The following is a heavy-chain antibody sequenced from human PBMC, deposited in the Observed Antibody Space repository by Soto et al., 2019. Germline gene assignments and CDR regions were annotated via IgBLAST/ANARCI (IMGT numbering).Heavy chain of an antibody. J-gene: IGHJ5*02. CDR3: AKDLTRQLAYWLDP. D-gene: IGHD6-6*01. CDR1: GFSFTGYY. Sequence: ASVKVSCKASGFSFTGYYIQWPRQAPGQGLEWMGWINAHSGGTEYAQKFQGRVTLTRDTSIATAYLTLTSLTSDDTALYYCAKDLTRQLAYWLDPWGQGTQVTVYS. CDR2: INAHSGGT. V-gene: IGHV1-2*02.